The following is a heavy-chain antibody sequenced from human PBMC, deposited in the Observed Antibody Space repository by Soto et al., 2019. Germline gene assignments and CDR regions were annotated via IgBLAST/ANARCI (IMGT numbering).Heavy chain of an antibody. CDR3: ATDSDIVAISTARCQQLDT. CDR1: GFPFSHYA. CDR2: ISVSGGTS. V-gene: IGHV3-23*01. D-gene: IGHD2-21*01. Sequence: GGSLRLSCAASGFPFSHYAMTLVRQGPGKGLEWVSVISVSGGTSYYADSVKGRFTISRDNPKKMLYLQMNSLRGEDTAIYYSATDSDIVAISTARCQQLDTWDQGPLVTVSS. J-gene: IGHJ5*02.